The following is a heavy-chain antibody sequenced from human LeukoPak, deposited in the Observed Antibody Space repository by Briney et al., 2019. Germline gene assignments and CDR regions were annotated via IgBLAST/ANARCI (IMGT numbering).Heavy chain of an antibody. CDR2: IYPGYYDA. CDR3: AKSGGYTTSSDFDY. Sequence: GAALLISCLGSGFHFPSYWLGWARPLPGKGLKWMGIIYPGYYDARYSPSFQGQVTISADKSISTAYLQWSSLKASDTAMYYCAKSGGYTTSSDFDYWGQGTLVTVSS. J-gene: IGHJ4*02. V-gene: IGHV5-51*01. CDR1: GFHFPSYW. D-gene: IGHD6-6*01.